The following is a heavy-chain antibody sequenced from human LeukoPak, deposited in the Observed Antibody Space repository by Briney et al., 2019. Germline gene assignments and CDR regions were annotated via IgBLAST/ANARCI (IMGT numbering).Heavy chain of an antibody. CDR2: IYYSGST. V-gene: IGHV4-59*01. Sequence: SETLSLTCTVSGGSIISYYWSWIRQPPGKGREWIGYIYYSGSTNYNPSLKSRVTISVDTSKNQFSLKLSSVTAADTAVYYCARTPTRAFDIWGQGTMVTVSS. CDR1: GGSIISYY. D-gene: IGHD5-12*01. J-gene: IGHJ3*02. CDR3: ARTPTRAFDI.